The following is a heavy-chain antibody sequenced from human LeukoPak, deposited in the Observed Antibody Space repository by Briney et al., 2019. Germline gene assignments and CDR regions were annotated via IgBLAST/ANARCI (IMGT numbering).Heavy chain of an antibody. CDR3: ARHFVGATYY. CDR2: IYYSGST. Sequence: PSETLSLTCTVSGGSISSSSYYWGWIRQPPGKGLEWIGSIYYSGSTYYNPSLKSRVTISVDTSKNQFSLKLSSVTAADTAVYYCARHFVGATYYWGQGTLVTVSS. CDR1: GGSISSSSYY. J-gene: IGHJ4*02. D-gene: IGHD1-26*01. V-gene: IGHV4-39*01.